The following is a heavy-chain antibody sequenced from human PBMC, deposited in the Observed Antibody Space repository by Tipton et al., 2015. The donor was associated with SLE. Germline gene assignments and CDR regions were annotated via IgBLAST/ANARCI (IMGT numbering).Heavy chain of an antibody. Sequence: QLVQSGPEVKKPGASVKVSCRTSGHTFSTYGITWVRQAPGQGLEWMGWISASLGDTKYAPKFQGRVTMTTDTSTSTAYMELRSLRSDDTAIYYCATYTSGLLEYWGQGTLVTVSS. CDR3: ATYTSGLLEY. V-gene: IGHV1-18*01. J-gene: IGHJ4*02. CDR2: ISASLGDT. D-gene: IGHD6-19*01. CDR1: GHTFSTYG.